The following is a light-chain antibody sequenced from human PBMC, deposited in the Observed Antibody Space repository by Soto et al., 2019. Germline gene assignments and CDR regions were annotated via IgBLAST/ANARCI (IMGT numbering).Light chain of an antibody. V-gene: IGLV1-44*01. CDR2: SNN. CDR3: AAWYDSLTDYV. CDR1: SSNIGRNT. Sequence: QSVLTQAPSASETPGQRVTISCSGGSSNIGRNTVNWYQQLPGTAPKLLIYSNNRRPSGVPDRFSGSKSGTSASLAISVLQSEDEADYYCAAWYDSLTDYVFGTGTKLTVL. J-gene: IGLJ1*01.